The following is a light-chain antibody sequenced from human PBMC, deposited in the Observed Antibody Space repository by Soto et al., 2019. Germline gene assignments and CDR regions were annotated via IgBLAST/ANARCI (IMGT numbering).Light chain of an antibody. CDR1: KLGDKY. Sequence: SYELTQPPSVSVSPGQTASITCSGDKLGDKYAWWYQQRPGQSPVLVIYQDRKRPSGIPERFSGSNSGNTATLTISGTQAMDEADYYCQAWDSSTVVFGGGTKVTVL. CDR3: QAWDSSTVV. J-gene: IGLJ2*01. CDR2: QDR. V-gene: IGLV3-1*01.